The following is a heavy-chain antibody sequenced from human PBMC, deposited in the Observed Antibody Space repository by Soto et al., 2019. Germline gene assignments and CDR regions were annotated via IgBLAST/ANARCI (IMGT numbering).Heavy chain of an antibody. V-gene: IGHV4-39*01. CDR3: ATSNWFDP. Sequence: QLQLQESGPGLVKPSETLSLTCTVSGGSISSRGYYWGWIRQPPGKGLEWIGTIYYSGSTYYNPSLEIRVTIAVDTSKNQCSLKLSPVTAADTAVYYCATSNWFDPWGQGTLVTVSS. CDR1: GGSISSRGYY. CDR2: IYYSGST. J-gene: IGHJ5*02.